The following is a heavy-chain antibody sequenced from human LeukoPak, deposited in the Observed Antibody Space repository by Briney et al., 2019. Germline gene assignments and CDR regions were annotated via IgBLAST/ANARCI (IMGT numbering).Heavy chain of an antibody. CDR2: IYHTGST. D-gene: IGHD5-12*01. Sequence: SETLSLTCTVSGGSISNYYWSWIRQPPGKGLEWIGYIYHTGSTSYNPSLKSRVIMSVETSQNQFSLKVRSVTAADTAVYYCAREDSGYDYSPFYYWGQGILVTVS. CDR3: AREDSGYDYSPFYY. V-gene: IGHV4-59*12. CDR1: GGSISNYY. J-gene: IGHJ4*02.